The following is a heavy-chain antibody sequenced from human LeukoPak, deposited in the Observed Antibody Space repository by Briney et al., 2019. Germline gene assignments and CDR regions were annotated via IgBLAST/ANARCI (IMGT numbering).Heavy chain of an antibody. D-gene: IGHD3-22*01. CDR2: INPSGGST. Sequence: ASVKVSCKASGYTFTGYYMHWVRQAPGQGLEWMGIINPSGGSTSYAQKFQGRVTMTRDMSTSTVYMELSSLRSEDTAVYYCARGTTMIVVFDYWGQGTLATVSS. CDR1: GYTFTGYY. V-gene: IGHV1-46*01. J-gene: IGHJ4*02. CDR3: ARGTTMIVVFDY.